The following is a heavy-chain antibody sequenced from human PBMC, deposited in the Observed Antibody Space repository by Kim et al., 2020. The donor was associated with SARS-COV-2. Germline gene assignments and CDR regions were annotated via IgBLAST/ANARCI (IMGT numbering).Heavy chain of an antibody. CDR1: GFTFSSYA. D-gene: IGHD6-13*01. V-gene: IGHV3-23*03. CDR2: IYSSGRST. J-gene: IGHJ4*02. CDR3: AKSVTGSWTRFDY. Sequence: GGSLRLSCAASGFTFSSYAMSWVRQAPGKGLEWVPVIYSSGRSTYYADSVKGRFTISRDNSKNTLYLQMNSLRAEDTAVYYCAKSVTGSWTRFDYWGQGTLVTVSS.